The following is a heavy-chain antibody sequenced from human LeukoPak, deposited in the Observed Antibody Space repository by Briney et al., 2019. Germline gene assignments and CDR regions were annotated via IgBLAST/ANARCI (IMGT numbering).Heavy chain of an antibody. CDR1: GFTFSSYS. V-gene: IGHV3-48*01. CDR3: AGVCSSTSCYSKGLVEY. Sequence: GGSLRLSCAASGFTFSSYSMNWVRQAPGKGLEWVSYISSSSSTIYYADSVKGRFTIARDNTKNSLYLKINSLRAEDTAVYYCAGVCSSTSCYSKGLVEYWGQGTLVTVSS. D-gene: IGHD2-2*01. CDR2: ISSSSSTI. J-gene: IGHJ4*02.